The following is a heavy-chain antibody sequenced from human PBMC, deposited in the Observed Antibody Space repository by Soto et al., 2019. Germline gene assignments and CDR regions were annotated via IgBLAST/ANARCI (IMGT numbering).Heavy chain of an antibody. J-gene: IGHJ4*02. V-gene: IGHV1-18*01. CDR1: GYTFTSYG. CDR2: ISAYNGNT. CDR3: GEGFVSKVVVGAGGFGY. Sequence: QVQLVQSGAEVKKPGASVQVSCKASGYTFTSYGISWVRQAPGQGLEWMGWISAYNGNTNYAQKLQGRGTMTTDTARKPAHMGAGSLGFYRPAGDFWGEGFVSKVVVGAGGFGYGGQGTLVTVSS. D-gene: IGHD2-15*01.